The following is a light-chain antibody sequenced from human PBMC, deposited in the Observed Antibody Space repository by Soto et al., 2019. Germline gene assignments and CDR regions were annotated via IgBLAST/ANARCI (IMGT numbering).Light chain of an antibody. CDR1: QGISSW. CDR2: DAA. J-gene: IGKJ4*01. V-gene: IGKV1-12*01. CDR3: QQATSFPLT. Sequence: DIQMTQSPSSVSASVGDRVTITCRASQGISSWLAWYQQKPEKAPKLVIYDAASLQSGVPSRFSGSESGTDFTLTICSLQPEDFTTCYCQQATSFPLTCGGGTKVEI.